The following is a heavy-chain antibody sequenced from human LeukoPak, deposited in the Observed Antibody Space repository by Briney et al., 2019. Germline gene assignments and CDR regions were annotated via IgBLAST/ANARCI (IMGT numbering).Heavy chain of an antibody. CDR3: AIRYGSGTVGVLDP. V-gene: IGHV1-69*04. J-gene: IGHJ5*02. D-gene: IGHD3-10*01. CDR2: IIPIFGIA. CDR1: GGTFSSCA. Sequence: SVKVSCKASGGTFSSCAISWVRQAPGQGLEWMGRIIPIFGIANYAQKFQGRVTITADKSTSTAYMELSSLRSEDTAVYYCAIRYGSGTVGVLDPWAQGTLVTVSS.